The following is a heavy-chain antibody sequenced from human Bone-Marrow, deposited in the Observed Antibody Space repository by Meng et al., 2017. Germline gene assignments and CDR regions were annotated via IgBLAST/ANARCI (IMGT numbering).Heavy chain of an antibody. D-gene: IGHD3-22*01. CDR2: ISSNGGST. CDR3: ARGYYYQIGAFDI. V-gene: IGHV3-64*01. J-gene: IGHJ3*02. CDR1: GFTFSSYA. Sequence: GESLKISCAASGFTFSSYAMHWVRQAPGKGLEYVSAISSNGGSTYYANSVKGRFTISRDNSKNTLYLQMGSLRAEDMAVYYCARGYYYQIGAFDIWGQGTMVIVSS.